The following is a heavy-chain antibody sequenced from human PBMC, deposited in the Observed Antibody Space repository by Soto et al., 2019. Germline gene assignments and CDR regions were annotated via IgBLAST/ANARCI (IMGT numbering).Heavy chain of an antibody. CDR3: AKSFKDIVVVPAAINEPYYYYYYGMDV. CDR2: ISGSGGST. CDR1: GFTFSSYA. D-gene: IGHD2-2*01. Sequence: GGSLRLSCAASGFTFSSYAMGWVRQAPGKGLEWVSAISGSGGSTYYADSVKGRFTISRDNSKNTLYLQMNSLRAEDTAVYYCAKSFKDIVVVPAAINEPYYYYYYGMDVWGQGTKVTVSS. V-gene: IGHV3-23*01. J-gene: IGHJ6*02.